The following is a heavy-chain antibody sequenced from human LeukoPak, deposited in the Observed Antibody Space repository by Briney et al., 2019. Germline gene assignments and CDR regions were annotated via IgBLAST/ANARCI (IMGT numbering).Heavy chain of an antibody. D-gene: IGHD3/OR15-3a*01. V-gene: IGHV4-59*01. Sequence: PSETLSLTCTVSGGSISSYYWSWIRQPPGKGLEWIGYIYYSGGTNYNPSLKSRVTISVDTSKNQFSLKLSSVTAADTAVYYCARVWTVYDAFDIWGQGTMVAVSS. CDR1: GGSISSYY. CDR3: ARVWTVYDAFDI. CDR2: IYYSGGT. J-gene: IGHJ3*02.